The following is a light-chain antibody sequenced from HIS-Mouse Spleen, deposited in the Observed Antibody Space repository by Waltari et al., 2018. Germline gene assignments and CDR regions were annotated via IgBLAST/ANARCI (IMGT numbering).Light chain of an antibody. CDR3: QQSYSTPGIT. CDR1: QSISSY. J-gene: IGKJ5*01. V-gene: IGKV1-39*01. Sequence: DIQMTQSPSSLSASVGDRVTITCRASQSISSYLNWYQQKPGKAPKHLIYAASSLQSGVPSRFSVSGSETDFTLTISSLQPEDFATYYCQQSYSTPGITFGQGTRLEIK. CDR2: AAS.